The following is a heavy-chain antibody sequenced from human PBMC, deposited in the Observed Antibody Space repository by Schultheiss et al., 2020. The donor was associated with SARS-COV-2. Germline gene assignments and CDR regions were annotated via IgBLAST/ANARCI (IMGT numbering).Heavy chain of an antibody. CDR1: GGSISSYY. V-gene: IGHV4-59*08. Sequence: SETLSLTCTVSGGSISSYYWSWIRQHPGKGLEWIGYIYYSGSTYYNPSLKSRVTISVDTSKNQFSLKLSSVTAADTAVYYCARVLITRRYYGMDVWGQGTTVTVSS. CDR3: ARVLITRRYYGMDV. D-gene: IGHD4/OR15-4a*01. J-gene: IGHJ6*02. CDR2: IYYSGST.